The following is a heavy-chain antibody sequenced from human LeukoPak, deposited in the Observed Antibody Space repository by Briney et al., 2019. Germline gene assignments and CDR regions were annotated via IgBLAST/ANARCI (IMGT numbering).Heavy chain of an antibody. CDR2: IYSSGST. V-gene: IGHV3-53*04. CDR1: GFTVSNNY. J-gene: IGHJ4*02. D-gene: IGHD5-18*01. Sequence: QPGGSLGLSCAASGFTVSNNYMNWVRQAPGKGLEWVSVIYSSGSTYYADSVKGRFTISRHNSKNTLYLQMNSLRPEDTAVYYCVYVDTVMATGDYWGQGTLVTVSS. CDR3: VYVDTVMATGDY.